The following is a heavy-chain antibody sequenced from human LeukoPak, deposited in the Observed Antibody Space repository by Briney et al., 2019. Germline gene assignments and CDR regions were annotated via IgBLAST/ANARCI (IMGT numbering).Heavy chain of an antibody. V-gene: IGHV4-34*01. CDR3: ARVYYSNSHDYWYFDL. CDR1: GGSFSGYY. CDR2: INHSGST. Sequence: PSETLSLTCAVYGGSFSGYYWSWIRQPPGKGLEWIGEINHSGSTNYNPSLKSRVTISVDTSKNQFSLKLSSVTAADTAVYYCARVYYSNSHDYWYFDLWGRGTLVTVSS. D-gene: IGHD6-13*01. J-gene: IGHJ2*01.